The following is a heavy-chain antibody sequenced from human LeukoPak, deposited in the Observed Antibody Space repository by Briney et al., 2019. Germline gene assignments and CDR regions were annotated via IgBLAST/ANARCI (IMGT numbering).Heavy chain of an antibody. D-gene: IGHD3-22*01. Sequence: ASVKVSCEASGYTFTTYAISWVRQAPGQGLEWMGWISGYNGNRVYAQQFQGRVTMTTDTSTNTVYMDLRSLRSDDTAEYYCARSYYDSSGHLDYWGQGTLVTVSS. V-gene: IGHV1-18*01. CDR2: ISGYNGNR. J-gene: IGHJ4*02. CDR3: ARSYYDSSGHLDY. CDR1: GYTFTTYA.